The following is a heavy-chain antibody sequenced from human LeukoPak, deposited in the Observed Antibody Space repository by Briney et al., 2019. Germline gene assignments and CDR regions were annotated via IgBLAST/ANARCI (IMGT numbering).Heavy chain of an antibody. D-gene: IGHD1-26*01. CDR3: AKDVAGSGSYGFDY. V-gene: IGHV3-23*01. Sequence: GGSLRLSCAASGFTFSSYSMIWVRQAPGKGLEWVSAITGSGANTYYADSVKGRFTISRDNSKNTLYLQMNSLRAEDTAIYYCAKDVAGSGSYGFDYWGQGTLVTVSS. CDR2: ITGSGANT. J-gene: IGHJ4*02. CDR1: GFTFSSYS.